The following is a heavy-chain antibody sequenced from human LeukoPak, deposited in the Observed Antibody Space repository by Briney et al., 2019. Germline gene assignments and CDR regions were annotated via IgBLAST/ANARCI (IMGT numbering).Heavy chain of an antibody. CDR3: ARMDIVVVPAAHRDY. Sequence: GASVKVSCTASGYAFTGYYMHWVRKAPGQGLERKRWINPNTGGTNYAQKFQGRVTMTRDTSISTAYMELSRLRSDDTAVYYCARMDIVVVPAAHRDYWGQGTLVTVSS. V-gene: IGHV1-2*02. D-gene: IGHD2-2*03. CDR2: INPNTGGT. J-gene: IGHJ4*02. CDR1: GYAFTGYY.